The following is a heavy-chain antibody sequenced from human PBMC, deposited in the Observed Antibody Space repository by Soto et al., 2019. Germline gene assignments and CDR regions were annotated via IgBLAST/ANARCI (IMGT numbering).Heavy chain of an antibody. V-gene: IGHV3-23*01. CDR1: GFTFSSYA. CDR2: ISGSGGST. J-gene: IGHJ3*02. Sequence: GGSLRLSCAASGFTFSSYAMSWVRQAPGKGLEWVSAISGSGGSTYYADSVKGRFTISRDNSKNTLYLQMNSLRAEDTAVYYCAKDTNPGDYGDYVDAFDIWGQGTMVTVSS. D-gene: IGHD4-17*01. CDR3: AKDTNPGDYGDYVDAFDI.